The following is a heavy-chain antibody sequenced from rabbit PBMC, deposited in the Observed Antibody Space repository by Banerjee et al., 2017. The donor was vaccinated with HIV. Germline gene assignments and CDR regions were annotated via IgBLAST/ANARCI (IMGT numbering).Heavy chain of an antibody. CDR1: GFSFSGTYF. D-gene: IGHD4-1*01. CDR2: IDAGSSGST. V-gene: IGHV1S40*01. CDR3: ARDLDDVIGWNFGW. J-gene: IGHJ6*01. Sequence: LEESGGDLVKPGASLTLAYTASGFSFSGTYFMCWVRQAPGKGLEWVACIDAGSSGSTYYASWAKGRFTISKASSTTVTLQMTSLTAADTATYFCARDLDDVIGWNFGWWGPGTLVTVS.